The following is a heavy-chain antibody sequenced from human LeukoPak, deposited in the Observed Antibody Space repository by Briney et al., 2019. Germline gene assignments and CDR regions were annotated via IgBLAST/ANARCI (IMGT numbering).Heavy chain of an antibody. CDR1: GGSISSYY. Sequence: SETLSLTCTVSGGSISSYYWSWIRQPPGKGLEWIGYIYYSGSTNYNPSFKSRVTISVDTSKNQFFLKLSSVTAADTAVYYCASMALAGQGYFDYWGQGTLVTVSS. D-gene: IGHD2-15*01. CDR2: IYYSGST. V-gene: IGHV4-59*01. CDR3: ASMALAGQGYFDY. J-gene: IGHJ4*02.